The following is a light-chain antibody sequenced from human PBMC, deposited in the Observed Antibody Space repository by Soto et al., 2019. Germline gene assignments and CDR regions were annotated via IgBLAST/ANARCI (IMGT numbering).Light chain of an antibody. CDR1: QAIYSY. CDR2: VAS. V-gene: IGKV1-9*01. CDR3: QQLNSHPRT. Sequence: DIQLTQSPFFLSASVGDRVTISCRASQAIYSYLAWYQQKPGKPPKLLIFVASKLQSGVPSRFSGSGSGTEFTLTISSLQPEDFATYYCQQLNSHPRTFGQGTKLEIK. J-gene: IGKJ2*01.